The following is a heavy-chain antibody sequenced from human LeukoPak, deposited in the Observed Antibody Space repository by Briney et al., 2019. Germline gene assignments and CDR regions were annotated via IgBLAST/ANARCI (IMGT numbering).Heavy chain of an antibody. V-gene: IGHV3-30*04. CDR2: ISYDGSNE. CDR1: GFTFSSYV. CDR3: ARGPYASGTYGRRGWVHYMDV. J-gene: IGHJ6*03. Sequence: GGSLRLSCAASGFTFSSYVMHWVRQAPGKGLEWVAIISYDGSNEYYADSVKGRFTISRDNAKNSLYLQMNSLRAEDTAVYYCARGPYASGTYGRRGWVHYMDVWGKGTTVTISS. D-gene: IGHD3-10*01.